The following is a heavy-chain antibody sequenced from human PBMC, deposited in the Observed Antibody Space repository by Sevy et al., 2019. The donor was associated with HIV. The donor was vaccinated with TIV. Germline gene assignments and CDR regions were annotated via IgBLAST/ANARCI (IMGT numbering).Heavy chain of an antibody. D-gene: IGHD2-21*02. CDR2: IKSKTDGGTT. J-gene: IGHJ4*02. CDR3: TSRPRIVVVTADHDY. V-gene: IGHV3-15*01. CDR1: GFTFSNAW. Sequence: GGYLRLSCAASGFTFSNAWMSCVRQAPGKGLEWVGRIKSKTDGGTTDYAAPVKGRFTISRDDSKNTLYLQMNSLKTEDPAVYYCTSRPRIVVVTADHDYWGQGTLVTVSS.